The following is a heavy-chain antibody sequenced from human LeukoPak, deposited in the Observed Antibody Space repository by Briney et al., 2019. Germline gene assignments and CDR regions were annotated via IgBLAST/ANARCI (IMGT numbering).Heavy chain of an antibody. Sequence: ASVKVSCKASGYTFTGYYMHWVRQAPGQGLEWMGRINPNSGGTNYAQKFQGRVTMTRDTSISTAYMELSRLGSDDTAVYYCARVRVTGNYYYYGMDVWGQGTTVTVSS. J-gene: IGHJ6*02. D-gene: IGHD5-18*01. CDR3: ARVRVTGNYYYYGMDV. CDR1: GYTFTGYY. V-gene: IGHV1-2*06. CDR2: INPNSGGT.